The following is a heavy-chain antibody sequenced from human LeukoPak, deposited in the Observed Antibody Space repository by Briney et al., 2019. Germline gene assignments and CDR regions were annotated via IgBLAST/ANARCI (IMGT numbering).Heavy chain of an antibody. J-gene: IGHJ4*02. CDR3: ASERNTAINY. Sequence: SETLSLTCTVSGGSISSYYWSWIRQPPGKGLEWIGYIYYSGSTNYNPSLKSRVTISVDTSKNQFSLKLSSVTAADTAVYYCASERNTAINYWGQGTLVTVSS. D-gene: IGHD5-18*01. V-gene: IGHV4-59*08. CDR1: GGSISSYY. CDR2: IYYSGST.